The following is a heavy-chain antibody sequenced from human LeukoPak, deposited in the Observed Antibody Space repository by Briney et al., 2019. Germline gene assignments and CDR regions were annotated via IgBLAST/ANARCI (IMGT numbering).Heavy chain of an antibody. V-gene: IGHV3-7*01. CDR2: IKQDGSEK. D-gene: IGHD1-26*01. Sequence: GGSLRLSCAAPGFTFSSYWMSWVRQAPGKGLEWVANIKQDGSEKYYVDSVKGRFTISRDNAKNSLYLQMNNLRAEDTAVYYCARDLSGSYPHFDYWGQGTLVTVSS. CDR1: GFTFSSYW. J-gene: IGHJ4*02. CDR3: ARDLSGSYPHFDY.